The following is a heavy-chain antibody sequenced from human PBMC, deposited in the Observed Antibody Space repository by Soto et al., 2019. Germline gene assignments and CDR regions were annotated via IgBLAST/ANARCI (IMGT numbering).Heavy chain of an antibody. CDR2: ISAYNGNT. J-gene: IGHJ5*02. V-gene: IGHV1-18*01. CDR1: GYTFTSYG. D-gene: IGHD3-3*01. CDR3: ARDRNHYDFWSGYYEYNWFDP. Sequence: ASVKVSCKASGYTFTSYGISWVRQAPGQGLEWMGWISAYNGNTNYAQKLQGRVTMTTDTSTSTACMELSRLRSDDTAVYYCARDRNHYDFWSGYYEYNWFDPWGQGTLVTVSS.